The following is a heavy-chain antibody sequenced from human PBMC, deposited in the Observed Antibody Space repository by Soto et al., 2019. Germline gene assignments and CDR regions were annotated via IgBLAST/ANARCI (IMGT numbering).Heavy chain of an antibody. CDR2: TYYRSNWFH. CDR1: WDSVSSDITS. V-gene: IGHV6-1*01. CDR3: ARGNALDV. Sequence: QGQLQQSGPGLVKPSQTLSLTCAISWDSVSSDITSWNWIRQSPSRGLEGLGMTYYRSNWFHDYAASVKSRITINTDTSKTQCSLELNSLTPEDTAVYYCARGNALDVWGQGTVVTVS. J-gene: IGHJ3*01. D-gene: IGHD3-10*01.